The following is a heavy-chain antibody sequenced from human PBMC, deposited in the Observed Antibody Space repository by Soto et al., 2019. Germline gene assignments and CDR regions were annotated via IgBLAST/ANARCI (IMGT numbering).Heavy chain of an antibody. CDR1: GFTFTNYA. V-gene: IGHV3-23*01. CDR3: AKVAVRGVVVSNFDS. J-gene: IGHJ4*02. D-gene: IGHD3-10*01. Sequence: EVQLLESGGGLVQPGGSLRLSCGASGFTFTNYAMSWVRQAPGKGLEWVSTTSGSGASTYYADSVKGRFTISRDNSKNTLYLQMKGLRIEDTAVYYCAKVAVRGVVVSNFDSWGQGTLVTVSS. CDR2: TSGSGAST.